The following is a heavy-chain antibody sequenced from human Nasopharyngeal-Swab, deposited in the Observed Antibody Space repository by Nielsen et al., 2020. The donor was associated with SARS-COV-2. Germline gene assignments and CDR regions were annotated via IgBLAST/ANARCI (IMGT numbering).Heavy chain of an antibody. CDR1: GGSFSCHY. V-gene: IGHV4-34*01. CDR3: ASWNYYDSSGYLS. Sequence: SETLSLTCAVSGGSFSCHYWTWIRQPPVKGLEWIGEINHSGTTSYNPSLKSRVTISVDTSKNQFSLKLSSVTAADTALYYCASWNYYDSSGYLSWGQGTLVTVSS. D-gene: IGHD3-22*01. J-gene: IGHJ5*02. CDR2: INHSGTT.